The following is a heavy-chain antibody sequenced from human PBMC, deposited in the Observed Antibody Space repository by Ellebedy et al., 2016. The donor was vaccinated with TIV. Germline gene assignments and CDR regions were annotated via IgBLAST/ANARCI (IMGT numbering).Heavy chain of an antibody. CDR2: INPNSGGT. V-gene: IGHV1-2*02. CDR3: ARELVSGGTVAFDI. D-gene: IGHD3-9*01. CDR1: GYTFTSYY. J-gene: IGHJ3*02. Sequence: AASVKVSCKASGYTFTSYYMHWVRQAPGQGLEWMGWINPNSGGTNYAQKFQGRVTMTRDTFISTAYMELSRLRSDDTAVYYCARELVSGGTVAFDIWGQGTMVTVSS.